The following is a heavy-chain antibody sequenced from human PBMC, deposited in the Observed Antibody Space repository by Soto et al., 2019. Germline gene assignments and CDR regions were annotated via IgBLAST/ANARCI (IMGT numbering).Heavy chain of an antibody. CDR3: AKDPPPRLSSGVDCYPPCCMVV. D-gene: IGHD2-21*02. CDR2: ISGSGGST. J-gene: IGHJ6*02. CDR1: GFTFSSYA. V-gene: IGHV3-23*01. Sequence: GGSLRLSCAASGFTFSSYAMSWVRQAPGKGLEWVSAISGSGGSTYYADSVKGRFTISRDNSKNTLYLQMNSLRAEDTAVYYCAKDPPPRLSSGVDCYPPCCMVVWGQGT.